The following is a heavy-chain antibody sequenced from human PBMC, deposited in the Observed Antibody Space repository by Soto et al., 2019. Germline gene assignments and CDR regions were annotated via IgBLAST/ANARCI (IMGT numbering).Heavy chain of an antibody. D-gene: IGHD1-26*01. J-gene: IGHJ4*02. CDR3: ARASIYGTYYYFDN. CDR1: GYTFTSDG. V-gene: IGHV1-18*04. Sequence: ASVKVSCKASGYTFTSDGITWVRQAPGQGLEWMGWITVNSGNTHYARKLQGRVTMTTDTSTTTAYMELWSLRSDDTAVYYCARASIYGTYYYFDNWGQGTPVTVSS. CDR2: ITVNSGNT.